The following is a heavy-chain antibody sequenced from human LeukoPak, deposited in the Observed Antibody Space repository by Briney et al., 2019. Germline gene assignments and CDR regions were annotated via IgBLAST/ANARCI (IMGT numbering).Heavy chain of an antibody. J-gene: IGHJ4*02. CDR1: GFTFDDYA. V-gene: IGHV3-9*01. CDR3: AKAYGSGSSASIDY. D-gene: IGHD3-10*01. CDR2: ISWNIGSI. Sequence: ARSLRLSCAASGFTFDDYAIHWVRQAPVKVREWVAGISWNIGSIVYADSGKGRFTISRDTAKNSLYLQMNSLRAEDTALYYCAKAYGSGSSASIDYWGQGTLVTVSS.